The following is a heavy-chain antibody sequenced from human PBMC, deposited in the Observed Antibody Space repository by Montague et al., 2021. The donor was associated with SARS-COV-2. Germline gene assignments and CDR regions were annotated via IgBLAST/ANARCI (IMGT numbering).Heavy chain of an antibody. CDR2: IYTSGSA. D-gene: IGHD3-3*01. Sequence: SLSLACTVSGGSISSGSYYWSWIRQPAGKGLEWIGRIYTSGSANYNPSLKSRVTIPVDTSKNQFSLKLSSVTAADTAVYYCAREIGLVTIFGVVTISGWFDPWGQGTLVTVSS. CDR1: GGSISSGSYY. CDR3: AREIGLVTIFGVVTISGWFDP. V-gene: IGHV4-61*02. J-gene: IGHJ5*02.